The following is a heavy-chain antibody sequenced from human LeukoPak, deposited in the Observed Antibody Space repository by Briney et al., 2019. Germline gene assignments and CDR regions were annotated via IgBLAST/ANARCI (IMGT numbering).Heavy chain of an antibody. CDR2: IYYSGST. Sequence: SETLSLTCTVSGGSISSYYWSWIRQPPGKGLEWIGYIYYSGSTNYNPSLKSRVTISVDTSKNQFSLKLSSVTAADTAVYYCARSYDSSGGVAFDIWGQGTMVTVPS. V-gene: IGHV4-59*01. J-gene: IGHJ3*02. D-gene: IGHD3-22*01. CDR3: ARSYDSSGGVAFDI. CDR1: GGSISSYY.